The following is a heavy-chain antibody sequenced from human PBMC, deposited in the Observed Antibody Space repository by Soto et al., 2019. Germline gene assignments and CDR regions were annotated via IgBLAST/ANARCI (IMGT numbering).Heavy chain of an antibody. V-gene: IGHV1-3*01. CDR3: ARARQQVLKRAPDY. D-gene: IGHD6-13*01. Sequence: ASVKVSCKASGYTFTGYAMHWVRQAPGQRLEWMGWINAGNGNTKYSQKFQGRVTITRDTSATTAYMDLSSLRSEDTAVYYCARARQQVLKRAPDYWGQGTLVTVSS. CDR1: GYTFTGYA. CDR2: INAGNGNT. J-gene: IGHJ4*02.